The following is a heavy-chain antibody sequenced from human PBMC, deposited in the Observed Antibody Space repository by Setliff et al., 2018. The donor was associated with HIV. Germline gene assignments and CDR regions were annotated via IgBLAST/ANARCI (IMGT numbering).Heavy chain of an antibody. CDR1: GVSISAYF. V-gene: IGHV4-59*08. Sequence: SETLSLTCAVSGVSISAYFWSWIRQSPEKGLEWIGYIDNSRNNNYNPYLKSRITISRNTSKNQFPLKLSSVTAADTAVYYCARADPSQQQLAYYFDYWGQGTLVTVSS. CDR3: ARADPSQQQLAYYFDY. D-gene: IGHD6-13*01. CDR2: IDNSRNN. J-gene: IGHJ4*02.